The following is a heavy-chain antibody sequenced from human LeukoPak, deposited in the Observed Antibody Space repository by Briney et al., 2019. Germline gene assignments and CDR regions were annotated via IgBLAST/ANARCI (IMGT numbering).Heavy chain of an antibody. CDR3: ARSYNWNYSPLDY. D-gene: IGHD1-7*01. CDR2: ISYDGSNK. Sequence: GGSLRLSCAASGFTFSSYAMHWVRQAPGKGLEWVAVISYDGSNKKYGDSVKGRFTISRDNSKNTLDLQMNSLRSEDMAVYYCARSYNWNYSPLDYWGQGTLVTVSS. V-gene: IGHV3-30*04. J-gene: IGHJ4*02. CDR1: GFTFSSYA.